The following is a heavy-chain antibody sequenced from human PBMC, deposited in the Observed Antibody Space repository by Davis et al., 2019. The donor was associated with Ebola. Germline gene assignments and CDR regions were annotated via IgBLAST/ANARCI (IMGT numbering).Heavy chain of an antibody. CDR3: ARDRAGGDWLTSSYFDY. CDR1: GYTFISYY. D-gene: IGHD3/OR15-3a*01. Sequence: AASVTVPCKASGYTFISYYMHWVRQAPGQGLEWMGIINPSGGSTSHAQKFQGRVTMTRDTSTSKVYMELSSLRSEDTAVYYCARDRAGGDWLTSSYFDYWGQGTLVTVSS. CDR2: INPSGGST. J-gene: IGHJ4*02. V-gene: IGHV1-46*01.